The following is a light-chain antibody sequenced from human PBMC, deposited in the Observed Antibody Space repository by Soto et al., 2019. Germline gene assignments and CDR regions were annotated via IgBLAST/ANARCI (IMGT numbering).Light chain of an antibody. V-gene: IGKV4-1*01. Sequence: DIVMTQSPDSLAVSLGERATINCKSSQSVLYSSNNKNHLAWYQQKPGQPPKLLIYWASTRESGVPERFSGSGSGTDFTLTIGSLQAEDVAVYYCQQYYSSPFTFGPGTKVDIK. CDR1: QSVLYSSNNKNH. CDR2: WAS. CDR3: QQYYSSPFT. J-gene: IGKJ3*01.